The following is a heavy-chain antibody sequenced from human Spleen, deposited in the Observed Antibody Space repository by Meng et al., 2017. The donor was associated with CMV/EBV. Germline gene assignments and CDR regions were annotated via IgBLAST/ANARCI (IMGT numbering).Heavy chain of an antibody. V-gene: IGHV3-66*02. Sequence: GGSLRLSCAASGFTVSSNYMSWVRQAPGKGLEWVSVIYSGGSTYYADSVKGRFTISRENSKNTLYLQMNSLRAEDTAVYYCARDLDYSNYIYAFDIWGQGTMVTVSS. D-gene: IGHD4-11*01. CDR2: IYSGGST. J-gene: IGHJ3*02. CDR3: ARDLDYSNYIYAFDI. CDR1: GFTVSSNY.